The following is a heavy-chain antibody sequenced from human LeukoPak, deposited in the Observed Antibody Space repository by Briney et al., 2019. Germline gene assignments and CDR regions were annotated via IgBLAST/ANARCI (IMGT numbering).Heavy chain of an antibody. CDR1: GFTFSSYG. CDR3: AKEFKQQSYFDY. D-gene: IGHD6-13*01. CDR2: IWYDGSNK. V-gene: IGHV3-33*06. J-gene: IGHJ4*02. Sequence: GRSLRLSCAASGFTFSSYGMHWVRQAPGKGLEWVAVIWYDGSNKYYADSVKGRFTISRDNSKNTLYLQMNSLRAEDTAVYYWAKEFKQQSYFDYWGQGTLVTVSS.